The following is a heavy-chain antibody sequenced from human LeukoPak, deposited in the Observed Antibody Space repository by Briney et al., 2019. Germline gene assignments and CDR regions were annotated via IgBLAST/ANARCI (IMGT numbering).Heavy chain of an antibody. CDR1: GFTFSSYA. J-gene: IGHJ4*02. D-gene: IGHD3-22*01. Sequence: GGSLRLSCAASGFTFSSYAMHWVRQAPGKGLEYVSAISSNGGSTYYGNSVKGRFTISRDNSKNTLYLQMNSLRAEDTAVYYCAREVPDDSSGYYSLSTVFDYWGQGTLVTVSS. CDR3: AREVPDDSSGYYSLSTVFDY. CDR2: ISSNGGST. V-gene: IGHV3-64*01.